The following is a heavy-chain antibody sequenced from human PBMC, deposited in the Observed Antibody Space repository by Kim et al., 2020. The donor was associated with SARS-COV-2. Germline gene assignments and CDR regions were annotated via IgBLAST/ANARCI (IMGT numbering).Heavy chain of an antibody. D-gene: IGHD5-12*01. CDR2: ISYDGSNK. CDR3: AREFVVVATSKGMDV. V-gene: IGHV3-30-3*01. Sequence: GGSLRLSCAASGFTFSSYAMHWVRQAPGKGLEWVAVISYDGSNKYYADSVKGRFTISRDNSKNTLYLQMNSLRAEDTAVYYCAREFVVVATSKGMDVWGQGTTVTVSS. J-gene: IGHJ6*02. CDR1: GFTFSSYA.